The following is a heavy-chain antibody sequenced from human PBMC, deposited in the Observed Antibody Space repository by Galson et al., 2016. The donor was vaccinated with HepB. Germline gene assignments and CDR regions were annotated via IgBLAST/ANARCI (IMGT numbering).Heavy chain of an antibody. D-gene: IGHD1-1*01. CDR2: IFYTGTT. V-gene: IGHV4-39*01. CDR1: GDSIRSDSDY. J-gene: IGHJ5*02. Sequence: SETLSLTCIVSGDSIRSDSDYWGWVRQSPGRGLEWIGSIFYTGTTYYNPSLKSRLTIFPDTSGNQFSLRLRSVTAADTALYSCARHGELDSDRGWFDPWGQGTLVTVSS. CDR3: ARHGELDSDRGWFDP.